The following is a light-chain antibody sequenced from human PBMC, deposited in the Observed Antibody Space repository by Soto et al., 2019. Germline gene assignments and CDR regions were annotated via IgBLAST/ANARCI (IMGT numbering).Light chain of an antibody. Sequence: DIVLTQSPGTLSLSPGERATLSCRASQSVSSSYLAWYQQKPGQAPRLLIYGASSRATGIPDRFSGSGSGTDVTLTISRLEPEDFAVYYCQQYGSSLWTFGQGTEVEIK. CDR2: GAS. CDR3: QQYGSSLWT. V-gene: IGKV3-20*01. J-gene: IGKJ1*01. CDR1: QSVSSSY.